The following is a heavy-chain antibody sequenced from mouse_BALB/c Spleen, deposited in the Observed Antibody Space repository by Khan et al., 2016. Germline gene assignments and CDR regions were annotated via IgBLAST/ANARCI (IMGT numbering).Heavy chain of an antibody. CDR3: ATRTETDAY. CDR1: GYTFTNYG. J-gene: IGHJ3*01. V-gene: IGHV9-3-1*01. CDR2: IYTYSGEP. Sequence: QIQLVQSGPELKKPGESVKISCKASGYTFTNYGMTWVKQAPGKGLKWMGWIYTYSGEPTYADDFKGRFAFSLEASARTAYLQFNNLKHEDAGTYLCATRTETDAYWGQGTMVTVAA. D-gene: IGHD4-1*01.